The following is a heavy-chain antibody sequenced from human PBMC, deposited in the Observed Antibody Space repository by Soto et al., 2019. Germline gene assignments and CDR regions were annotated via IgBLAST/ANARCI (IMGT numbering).Heavy chain of an antibody. V-gene: IGHV4-59*01. CDR3: ARVIDDIVATPHSVFAY. Sequence: SETLSLTCTVSGGSISSYYWSWIRQPPGKGLEWIGYIYYSGSTNYNPSLKSRVTISVDTSKNQFSLKLSSVTAADTAVYYCARVIDDIVATPHSVFAYWGQGTLVPVSS. J-gene: IGHJ4*02. CDR1: GGSISSYY. D-gene: IGHD5-12*01. CDR2: IYYSGST.